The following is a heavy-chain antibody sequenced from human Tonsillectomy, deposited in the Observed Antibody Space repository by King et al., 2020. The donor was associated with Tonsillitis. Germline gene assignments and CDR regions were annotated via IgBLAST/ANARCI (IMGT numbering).Heavy chain of an antibody. J-gene: IGHJ4*02. CDR2: INEDGSEK. CDR3: ATDTAKARVGETLRDF. Sequence: VQLVESGGGLVQPGGSLRLSCAASGFSFSSYWMTWVRQAPGKGLEWVANINEDGSEKYYVDSVKGRFTISRDNAKNSLFLQMNSLRAGDTAVYYCATDTAKARVGETLRDFWGQGTLVTVSS. CDR1: GFSFSSYW. D-gene: IGHD3-16*01. V-gene: IGHV3-7*01.